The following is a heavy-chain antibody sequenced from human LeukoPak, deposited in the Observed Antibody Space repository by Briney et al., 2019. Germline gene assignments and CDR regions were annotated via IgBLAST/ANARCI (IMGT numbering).Heavy chain of an antibody. CDR2: ISSDGSNK. D-gene: IGHD1-26*01. CDR3: AKGSPSTLGFDY. V-gene: IGHV3-30*18. Sequence: GGSLRLSCAASGFTFSSYGMHWVRQAPGKGLEWVAVISSDGSNKYYADSVKGRFTIPRDNSKNTLYLHMNSLRAEDTALYYCAKGSPSTLGFDYWGQGTLVTVSS. CDR1: GFTFSSYG. J-gene: IGHJ4*02.